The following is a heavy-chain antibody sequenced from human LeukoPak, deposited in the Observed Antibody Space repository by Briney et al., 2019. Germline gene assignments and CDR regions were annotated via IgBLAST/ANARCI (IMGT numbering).Heavy chain of an antibody. CDR3: AREITMVRGAMERYYYGMDV. V-gene: IGHV3-48*03. CDR2: ISSSGSTI. Sequence: GGSLRLSCAASGFTFSSYEMNWVRQAPGKGLEWVSYISSSGSTIYYADSVKGRFTISRDNAKNSLYLQMNSLRAEDTAVYYCAREITMVRGAMERYYYGMDVWGQGTTVTVSS. J-gene: IGHJ6*02. CDR1: GFTFSSYE. D-gene: IGHD3-10*01.